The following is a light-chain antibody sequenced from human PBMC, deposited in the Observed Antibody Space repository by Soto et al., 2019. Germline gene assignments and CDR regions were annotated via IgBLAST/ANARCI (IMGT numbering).Light chain of an antibody. CDR3: QQSYSTTWT. V-gene: IGKV1-39*01. CDR1: QGINTF. J-gene: IGKJ1*01. CDR2: AAS. Sequence: IQLTQSPSSLSASVGDRVTITCRASQGINTFLAWNQQKPGKAPKLLIYAASSLQSGVPSRFSGSGSGTDFTLTISSLQPEDFATYYCQQSYSTTWTFGQGTKVDIK.